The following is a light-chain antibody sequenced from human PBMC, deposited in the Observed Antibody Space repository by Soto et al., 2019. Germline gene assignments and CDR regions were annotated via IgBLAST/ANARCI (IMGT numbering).Light chain of an antibody. CDR1: QSISSW. V-gene: IGKV1-5*01. Sequence: ANQSISSWCGWYQKKRGTATNLLIYDASSLESVVPSRCSGGGAGKELPLTISRLQPDYFATYYCQQYNSYWTFGQGTKVDIK. CDR2: DAS. CDR3: QQYNSYWT. J-gene: IGKJ1*01.